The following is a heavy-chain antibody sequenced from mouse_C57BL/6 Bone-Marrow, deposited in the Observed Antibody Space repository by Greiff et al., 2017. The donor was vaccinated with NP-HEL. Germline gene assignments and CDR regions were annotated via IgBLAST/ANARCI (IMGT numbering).Heavy chain of an antibody. D-gene: IGHD1-1*01. V-gene: IGHV5-6*02. CDR3: ARHRYYGSSQPLYAMDY. J-gene: IGHJ4*01. Sequence: DVKLVESGGDLVKPGGSLKLSCAASGFTFSSYGMSWVRQTPDKRLEWVATISSGGSYTYYPDSVKGRFTISRDNAKNTLYLQMSSLKSEDTAMYYCARHRYYGSSQPLYAMDYWGQGTSVTVSS. CDR1: GFTFSSYG. CDR2: ISSGGSYT.